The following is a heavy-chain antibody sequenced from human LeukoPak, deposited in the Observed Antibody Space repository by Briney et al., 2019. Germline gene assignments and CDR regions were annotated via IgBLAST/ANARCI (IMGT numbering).Heavy chain of an antibody. CDR3: ARFYANEWELPH. V-gene: IGHV3-23*01. J-gene: IGHJ4*02. CDR1: GFTFDDFG. Sequence: GGSLRLSCAASGFTFDDFGMSWVRQAPGKGLEWVSGISVSGGGTYYADSVKGRFTISRDDSKSTLYLQMNSLRAEDTAVYYCARFYANEWELPHWGQGTLVTVSS. D-gene: IGHD1-26*01. CDR2: ISVSGGGT.